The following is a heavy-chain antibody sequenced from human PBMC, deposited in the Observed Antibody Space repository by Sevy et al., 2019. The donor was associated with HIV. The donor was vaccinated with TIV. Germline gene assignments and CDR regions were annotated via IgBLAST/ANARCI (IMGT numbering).Heavy chain of an antibody. CDR2: ISGSGGST. Sequence: GGSLRLSCAASGFTFSSYAMSWVRQAPGKGLEWVSAISGSGGSTYYADSVKGRFTISRDNSKNTLYLQMNSLRAEDTDVYYCAKRGVLRDFDWLLSDAFDIWGQGTMVTVSS. V-gene: IGHV3-23*01. D-gene: IGHD3-9*01. CDR3: AKRGVLRDFDWLLSDAFDI. CDR1: GFTFSSYA. J-gene: IGHJ3*02.